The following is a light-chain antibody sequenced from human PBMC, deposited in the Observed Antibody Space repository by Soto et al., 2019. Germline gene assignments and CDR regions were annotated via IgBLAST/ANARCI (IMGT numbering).Light chain of an antibody. V-gene: IGKV3-20*01. CDR1: QSVSSSY. CDR2: GAS. CDR3: QQYGST. Sequence: VLTQSPGPLSLSPGERATLSCRASQSVSSSYLAWYQQKPGQAPRLLIYGASSRATGIPDRFSGSGSGTDFTLTISRLEPEDFAVYYCQQYGSTFGQGTRLEIK. J-gene: IGKJ5*01.